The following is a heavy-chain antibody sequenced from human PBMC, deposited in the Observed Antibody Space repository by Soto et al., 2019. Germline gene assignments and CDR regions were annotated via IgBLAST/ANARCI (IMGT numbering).Heavy chain of an antibody. CDR3: ARERQWLAGGTLNGYFDY. D-gene: IGHD6-19*01. V-gene: IGHV1-18*01. Sequence: APVKVSCKAPGYTFTSYGISWVRQAPGQGLEWMGWISAYNGNTNYAQKLQGRVTMTTDTSTSTAYMELRSLRSDDTAVYYCARERQWLAGGTLNGYFDYWGQGTLVNVS. CDR2: ISAYNGNT. J-gene: IGHJ4*02. CDR1: GYTFTSYG.